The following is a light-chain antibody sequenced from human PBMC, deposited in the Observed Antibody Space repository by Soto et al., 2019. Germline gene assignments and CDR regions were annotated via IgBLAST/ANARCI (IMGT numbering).Light chain of an antibody. J-gene: IGKJ2*01. CDR1: ETVANY. V-gene: IGKV1-39*01. CDR2: AAS. CDR3: QQSYTSSYT. Sequence: DVQVTQSPSSLSASVGDRVTISCRTSETVANYLNWYQFKPGKAPQILIYAASNLQRGVPSRFSGSGSETDFTLPISGVQPEDFAVYYCQQSYTSSYTFGRGTKL.